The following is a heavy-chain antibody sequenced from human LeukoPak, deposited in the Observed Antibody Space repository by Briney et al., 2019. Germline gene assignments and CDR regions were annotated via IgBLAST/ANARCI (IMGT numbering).Heavy chain of an antibody. CDR3: ARLSGSYLDY. D-gene: IGHD1-26*01. V-gene: IGHV3-33*01. CDR2: IWYDGSKK. CDR1: GFTFSNDG. J-gene: IGHJ4*02. Sequence: PGGSLRLSCTASGFTFSNDGMHWVRQAPGKGLEWVALIWYDGSKKYYADSVKGRFTISRDNSKNTLYLQMNSLRVEDTAVYYCARLSGSYLDYWGQGTLVTVSS.